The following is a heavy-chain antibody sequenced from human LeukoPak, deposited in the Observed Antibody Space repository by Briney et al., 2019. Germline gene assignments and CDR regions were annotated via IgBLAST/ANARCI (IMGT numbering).Heavy chain of an antibody. D-gene: IGHD6-13*01. V-gene: IGHV3-30*18. J-gene: IGHJ3*02. CDR2: ISYDGSNK. CDR1: GFTFSSYG. Sequence: GGSLRLSCAASGFTFSSYGMHWVRQAPGKGLEWVAVISYDGSNKYYADSVKGRFTISRDNSKNSLYLQMNSLRAEDTALYYCAKDALHSSSWRDAFDIWGQGTMVTVSS. CDR3: AKDALHSSSWRDAFDI.